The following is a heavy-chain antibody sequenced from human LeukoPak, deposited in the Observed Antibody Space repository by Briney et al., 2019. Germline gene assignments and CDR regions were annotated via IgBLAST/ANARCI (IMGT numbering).Heavy chain of an antibody. CDR2: ISGSGDNT. V-gene: IGHV3-23*01. CDR1: GFTFSSYA. CDR3: AKGSYYDSSGSFYFDY. D-gene: IGHD3-22*01. J-gene: IGHJ4*02. Sequence: GGSLRLSCAASGFTFSSYAMSWVRQAPGKGLEWVSGISGSGDNTYYADSVKGRSTISRDNSKNTLYVQVNSLGTEDTAAYYCAKGSYYDSSGSFYFDYWGQGTLVTVSS.